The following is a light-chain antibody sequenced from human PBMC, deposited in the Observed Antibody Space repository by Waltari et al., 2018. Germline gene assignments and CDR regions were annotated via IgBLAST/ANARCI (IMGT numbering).Light chain of an antibody. CDR3: QQYGSSPYT. Sequence: EIVLTQSPGTLSLSPGERATLSCRASQSVSSNYLAWYQQKPGQAPRRLIYGISSRATGIPDRFSGSGSGTDFNLTISRLDPEDFAVYYCQQYGSSPYTFGRGTKLEIK. V-gene: IGKV3-20*01. CDR1: QSVSSNY. J-gene: IGKJ2*01. CDR2: GIS.